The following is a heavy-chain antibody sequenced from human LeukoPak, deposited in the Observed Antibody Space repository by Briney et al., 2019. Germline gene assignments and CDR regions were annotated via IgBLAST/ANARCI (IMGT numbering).Heavy chain of an antibody. CDR2: ISGSGGST. CDR3: AKGEYCSGGSCYRAFDI. J-gene: IGHJ3*02. CDR1: GFTFSSYA. Sequence: PGGSLRLSCAASGFTFSSYAMSWVRQAPGKGLEWVSAISGSGGSTYYADSVKGRFTISRDNSKNTLYLQMNSLRAEDTAVYYCAKGEYCSGGSCYRAFDIWGQGTMVTVSS. D-gene: IGHD2-15*01. V-gene: IGHV3-23*01.